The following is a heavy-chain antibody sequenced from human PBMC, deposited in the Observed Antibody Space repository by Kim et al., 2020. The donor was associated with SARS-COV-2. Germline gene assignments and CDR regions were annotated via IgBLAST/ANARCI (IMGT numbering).Heavy chain of an antibody. Sequence: GRFAISKDNAKNSLYLQMNSLRAEDTAIYYCARHRGFCGGGKCYPYYFGYWGQGTLVTVSS. V-gene: IGHV3-11*04. J-gene: IGHJ4*02. D-gene: IGHD2-15*01. CDR3: ARHRGFCGGGKCYPYYFGY.